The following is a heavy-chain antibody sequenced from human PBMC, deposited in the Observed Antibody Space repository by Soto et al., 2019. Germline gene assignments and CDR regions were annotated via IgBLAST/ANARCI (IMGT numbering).Heavy chain of an antibody. CDR1: SGSISGYY. CDR2: IYYSGST. V-gene: IGHV4-59*01. CDR3: ATHSYGSGSYDLDY. J-gene: IGHJ4*02. D-gene: IGHD3-10*01. Sequence: SETLSLTCTVSSGSISGYYWNWIRQPPGKGLGWIGYIYYSGSTNYNPSLKGRVTISVDTSKNQVSLKLSSVTAADTAVYYCATHSYGSGSYDLDYWGLGTLVTVSS.